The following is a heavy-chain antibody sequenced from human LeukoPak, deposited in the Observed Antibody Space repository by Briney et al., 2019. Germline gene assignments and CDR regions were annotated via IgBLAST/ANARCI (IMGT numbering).Heavy chain of an antibody. CDR2: IYYSGST. D-gene: IGHD1-1*01. Sequence: PSETLSLTCTVSGGSISSSSYYWGWIRQPPGKGLEWIGSIYYSGSTYYNPSLKSRVTISVDTSKNQFSLKLSPVTAADTAVYYCASPWSGGSYYYYYMDVWGKGTTVTVSS. CDR1: GGSISSSSYY. J-gene: IGHJ6*03. CDR3: ASPWSGGSYYYYYMDV. V-gene: IGHV4-39*07.